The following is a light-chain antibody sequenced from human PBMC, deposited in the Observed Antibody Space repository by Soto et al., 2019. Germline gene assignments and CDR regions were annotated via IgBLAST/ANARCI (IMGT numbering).Light chain of an antibody. J-gene: IGKJ4*01. CDR1: QSVSSSY. Sequence: EIVLTQSPGTLSLSPGERATLSCRASQSVSSSYLAWYQQKPGQAPRLLIYGASSRATGIPDRFSGSGSGTDFTLTISRLEPEDFAVYYCQQSGSSSLGGGTKVDIK. CDR3: QQSGSSS. V-gene: IGKV3-20*01. CDR2: GAS.